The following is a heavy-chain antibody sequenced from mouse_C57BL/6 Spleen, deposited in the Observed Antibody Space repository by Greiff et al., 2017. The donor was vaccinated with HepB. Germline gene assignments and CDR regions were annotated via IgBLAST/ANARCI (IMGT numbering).Heavy chain of an antibody. CDR2: INPNNGGT. V-gene: IGHV1-26*01. CDR1: GYTFTDYY. D-gene: IGHD2-3*01. CDR3: AREDDGYYGY. J-gene: IGHJ2*01. Sequence: EVQLHQSGPELVKPGASVKISCKASGYTFTDYYMNWVKQSHGKSLEWIGDINPNNGGTSYNQKFKGKATLTVDKSSSTAYMELRSLTSEDSAVYYCAREDDGYYGYWGQGTTLTVSS.